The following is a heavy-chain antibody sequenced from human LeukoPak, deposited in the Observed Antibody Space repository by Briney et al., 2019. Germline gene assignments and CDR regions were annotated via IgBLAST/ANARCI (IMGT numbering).Heavy chain of an antibody. CDR3: ARPMTENYYYYGMDV. CDR2: MNPNSGNT. J-gene: IGHJ6*02. CDR1: GYTFTSYD. V-gene: IGHV1-8*01. Sequence: ASVKVSCKASGYTFTSYDINWVRQATGQGLEWMGWMNPNSGNTGYAQEFQGRVTMTRNTSISTAYMELNSLRSEDTAVYYCARPMTENYYYYGMDVWGQGTTVTVSS.